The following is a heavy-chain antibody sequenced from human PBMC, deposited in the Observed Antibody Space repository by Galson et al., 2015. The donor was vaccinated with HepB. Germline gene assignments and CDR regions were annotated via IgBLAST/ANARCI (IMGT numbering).Heavy chain of an antibody. D-gene: IGHD2-21*02. CDR2: ISLSGGTV. J-gene: IGHJ3*02. CDR3: ARVVRHCGADCHDAFDI. Sequence: KGLEWISYISLSGGTVYHADSVKGRFTITRDNAKDSLYLQMKSLRVEDTAIYYCARVVRHCGADCHDAFDIWGQGTMVMVSS. V-gene: IGHV3-11*01.